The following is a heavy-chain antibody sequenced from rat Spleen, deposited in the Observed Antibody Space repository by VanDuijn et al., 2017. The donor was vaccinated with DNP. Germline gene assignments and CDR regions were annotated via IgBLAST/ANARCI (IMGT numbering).Heavy chain of an antibody. CDR3: AQLGTRDY. Sequence: QVQLRESGPGLVQPSQTLSLTCTVSGFSLTSYHVHWVRQPPGKGLEWMGRIQSGGGTDYNSALKSRLSISRDTSKSQVFLKMNSLQTEDTAMYFCAQLGTRDYWGQGVMVTVSS. V-gene: IGHV2-27*01. CDR1: GFSLTSYH. J-gene: IGHJ2*01. D-gene: IGHD5-1*01. CDR2: IQSGGGT.